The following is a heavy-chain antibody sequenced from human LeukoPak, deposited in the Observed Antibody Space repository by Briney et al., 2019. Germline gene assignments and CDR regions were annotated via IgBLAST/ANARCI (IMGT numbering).Heavy chain of an antibody. Sequence: SETLSLTCAVSGGSISSRSYYWGWARQPPGKGLGWIGIVYYTGNTYYHPSLKSRVTISVDTSKNQFSRKLSSVGAADTALYYCARDSSPPYDYESSAPLPFDYWGQGTLVTVSS. CDR1: GGSISSRSYY. V-gene: IGHV4-39*02. CDR2: VYYTGNT. D-gene: IGHD3-22*01. J-gene: IGHJ4*02. CDR3: ARDSSPPYDYESSAPLPFDY.